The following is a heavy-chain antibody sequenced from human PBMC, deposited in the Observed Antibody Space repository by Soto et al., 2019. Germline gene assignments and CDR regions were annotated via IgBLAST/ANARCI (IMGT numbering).Heavy chain of an antibody. CDR2: IYYSGST. CDR3: ARHPSYYDILTGYAPSDY. CDR1: GGSISSSSYY. D-gene: IGHD3-9*01. J-gene: IGHJ4*02. V-gene: IGHV4-39*01. Sequence: PSETLSLTCTVSGGSISSSSYYWGWNRQPPGKGLEWIGSIYYSGSTYYNPSLKSRVTISVDTSKNQFSLKLSSVTAADTAVYYCARHPSYYDILTGYAPSDYWGQGTLVTVSS.